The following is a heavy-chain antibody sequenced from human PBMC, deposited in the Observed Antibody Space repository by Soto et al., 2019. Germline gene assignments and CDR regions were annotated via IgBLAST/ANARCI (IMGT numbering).Heavy chain of an antibody. CDR3: ARGDCVGGTCYSLAGSFYSYMDV. V-gene: IGHV3-74*02. Sequence: EVQLVESGGGLVQPGGSLRLSCAASGFTFSNYWMYWVRQAPGKGLEWVSRINSDGSVSSYADSVKGRLTISRDTVKNTLYLQMDSRRAEDTAVYYCARGDCVGGTCYSLAGSFYSYMDVWGKGTTVTVFS. D-gene: IGHD2-15*01. CDR2: INSDGSVS. J-gene: IGHJ6*03. CDR1: GFTFSNYW.